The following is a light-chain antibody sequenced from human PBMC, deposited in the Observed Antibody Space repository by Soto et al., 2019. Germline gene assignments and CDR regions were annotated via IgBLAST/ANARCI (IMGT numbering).Light chain of an antibody. CDR2: GAS. Sequence: EIVMTQSPATLSVSPGERATLSCRASQSVSRNLAWYQQKPGQAPRLLIYGASTRATGIPARFSGSGSRTEFTLTISSLQSEDFAVYYCQQYNNWPPRTFGQGTKVDIK. J-gene: IGKJ1*01. CDR1: QSVSRN. CDR3: QQYNNWPPRT. V-gene: IGKV3-15*01.